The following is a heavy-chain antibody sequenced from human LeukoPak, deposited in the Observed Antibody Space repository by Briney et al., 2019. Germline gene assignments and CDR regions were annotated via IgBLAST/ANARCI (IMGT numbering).Heavy chain of an antibody. CDR2: IRSKAYGGTT. CDR1: GFTFGDYA. D-gene: IGHD3-22*01. Sequence: PGRSLRLSCTASGFTFGDYAMSWFRQAPGKGLEWVGFIRSKAYGGTTEYAASVKGRFTISRDDSKSIAYLQMNSLKTEDTAVYYCTRDMGAVTMIVVVPPTHWGQGTLVTVSS. J-gene: IGHJ4*02. V-gene: IGHV3-49*03. CDR3: TRDMGAVTMIVVVPPTH.